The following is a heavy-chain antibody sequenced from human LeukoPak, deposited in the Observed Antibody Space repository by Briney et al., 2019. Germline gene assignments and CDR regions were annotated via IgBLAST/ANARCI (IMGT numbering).Heavy chain of an antibody. CDR1: GXXVXSNSAA. D-gene: IGHD1-26*01. J-gene: IGHJ6*02. Sequence: PSQTLSLTCAISGXXVXSNSAAXXXXXXSXXXXXXWLGRTYYRSKWYNDYAISVKSRITINPDTSKNQFSLQLSSVTPEDTAVYYCAREGAGMDVWGQGTTVTVSS. CDR3: AREGAGMDV. CDR2: TYYRSKWYN. V-gene: IGHV6-1*01.